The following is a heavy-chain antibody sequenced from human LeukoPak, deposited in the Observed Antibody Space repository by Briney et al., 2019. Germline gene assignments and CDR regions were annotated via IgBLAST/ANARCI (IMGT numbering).Heavy chain of an antibody. CDR3: TTTSGTSPIDS. Sequence: SETLSLTCTVSGGSLSPYFWTWIRQPPGKGLEWIGYIHYTGSIYYNPSLQSRVTMSVDTSKNQFSLKLTSVTAADTAVYYCTTTSGTSPIDSWGQGTLVTVSS. D-gene: IGHD1-1*01. V-gene: IGHV4-59*03. J-gene: IGHJ4*02. CDR2: IHYTGSI. CDR1: GGSLSPYF.